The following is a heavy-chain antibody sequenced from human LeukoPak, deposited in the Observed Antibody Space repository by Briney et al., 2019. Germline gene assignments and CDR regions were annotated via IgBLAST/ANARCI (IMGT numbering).Heavy chain of an antibody. J-gene: IGHJ4*02. CDR3: ARGRGIAVAGTPYYFDY. CDR2: ISAYNGNT. D-gene: IGHD6-19*01. Sequence: ASVKVSCKASGYTFTSYGISWVRQAPGQGLEWMGWISAYNGNTNYAQKFQGRVTMTRDTSTSTVYMELSRLSSEDTAVYYCARGRGIAVAGTPYYFDYWGQGTLVTVSS. CDR1: GYTFTSYG. V-gene: IGHV1-18*01.